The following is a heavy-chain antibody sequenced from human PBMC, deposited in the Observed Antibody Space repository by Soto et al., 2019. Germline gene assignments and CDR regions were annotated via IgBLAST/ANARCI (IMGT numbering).Heavy chain of an antibody. CDR1: GYTFITYN. J-gene: IGHJ4*02. V-gene: IGHV1-18*04. CDR3: ARDTGELLGIDY. D-gene: IGHD1-7*01. CDR2: ISANDGNT. Sequence: ASVKVSCKASGYTFITYNFSWVRQAPGQGLEWMGWISANDGNTKYAQNVQGRVTMTTDTSTRTAYMELSSLRPDDTAVYYCARDTGELLGIDYWGQGTQVTVSS.